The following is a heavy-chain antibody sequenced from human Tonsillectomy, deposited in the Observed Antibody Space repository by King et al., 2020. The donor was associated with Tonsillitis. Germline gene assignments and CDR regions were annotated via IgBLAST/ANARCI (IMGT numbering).Heavy chain of an antibody. Sequence: VQLVESGGGLVQPGGSLRLSCAASAFTFSTYSMNWVRQAPGKGLEWVSVISSSSSTIYYADSVKGRCTISRDNAKNSLYLQMNSLRDEDTAVYYCAREGRCSGGSCPNDGFDIWGQGTMVTVST. V-gene: IGHV3-48*02. D-gene: IGHD2-15*01. CDR2: ISSSSSTI. J-gene: IGHJ3*02. CDR1: AFTFSTYS. CDR3: AREGRCSGGSCPNDGFDI.